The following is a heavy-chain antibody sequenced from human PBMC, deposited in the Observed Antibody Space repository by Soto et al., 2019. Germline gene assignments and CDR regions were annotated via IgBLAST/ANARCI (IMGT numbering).Heavy chain of an antibody. CDR1: GFTFSAYA. CDR2: ISESGDST. Sequence: EVQLLESGGGLVQPGGSLRLSCVASGFTFSAYAMTWVRQAPGKGLEWVSVISESGDSTNYADSVKGRFTISRDNAKNKLYLQMNNLRAEDTAVYFCAKVPVEGSGRYYPPEFDFWGQGTLVTVSS. V-gene: IGHV3-23*01. J-gene: IGHJ4*02. CDR3: AKVPVEGSGRYYPPEFDF. D-gene: IGHD1-26*01.